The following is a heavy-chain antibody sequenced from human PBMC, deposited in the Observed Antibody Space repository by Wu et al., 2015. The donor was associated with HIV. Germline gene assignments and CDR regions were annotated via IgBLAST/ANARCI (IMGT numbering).Heavy chain of an antibody. V-gene: IGHV1-46*01. CDR2: INPSGGST. D-gene: IGHD3-10*01. CDR1: GYTFTSYY. J-gene: IGHJ4*02. CDR3: ARGVKYYYGSGSYYAH. Sequence: QVQLVQSGAEVKKPGASVKVSCKASGYTFTSYYMHWVRQAPGQGLEWMGIINPSGGSTSYAQKFQGRVTMTRDTSTSTVYMELSSLRSEDTAVYYCARGVKYYYGSGSYYAHWGQGTLVTVSS.